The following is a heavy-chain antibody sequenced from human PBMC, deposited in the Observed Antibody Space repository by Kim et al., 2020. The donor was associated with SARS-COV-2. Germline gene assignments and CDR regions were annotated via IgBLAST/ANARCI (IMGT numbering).Heavy chain of an antibody. V-gene: IGHV4-31*03. CDR3: ARGVDSSGYFDY. D-gene: IGHD3-22*01. Sequence: SETLSLTCTVSGGSISSGGYYWSWIRQHPGKGLEWIGYIYYSGSTYYNPSLKSRVTISVDTSKNQFSLKLSSVTAADTAVYYCARGVDSSGYFDYWGQGTLVTVSS. J-gene: IGHJ4*02. CDR1: GGSISSGGYY. CDR2: IYYSGST.